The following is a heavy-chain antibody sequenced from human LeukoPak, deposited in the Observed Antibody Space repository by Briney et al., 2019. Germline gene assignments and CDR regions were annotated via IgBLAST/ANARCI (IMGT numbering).Heavy chain of an antibody. J-gene: IGHJ6*04. CDR1: GGSNSSYY. CDR2: IYYSGST. D-gene: IGHD6-13*01. Sequence: SETLSLTCTVSGGSNSSYYWSWIRQHPGKGLEWIGYIYYSGSTNYNPSLKSRVTISVDTSKNQFSLKLSSVTAADTAVYYCARFSSSWTNYYYYYGMDVWGKGTTVTVSS. CDR3: ARFSSSWTNYYYYYGMDV. V-gene: IGHV4-59*01.